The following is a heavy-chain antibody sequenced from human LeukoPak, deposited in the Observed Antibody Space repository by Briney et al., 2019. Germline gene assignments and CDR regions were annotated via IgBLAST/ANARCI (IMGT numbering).Heavy chain of an antibody. V-gene: IGHV4-59*08. Sequence: SETLSLTCTVSGGSNYWSWIRQAPGKGLEWIAYIHYSGSPRYNPSLRSRVSISLDTSNNQLSLNLDSVTAADTAVYYCARHSSWNGGVDWFDPWGQGTQVTVSS. D-gene: IGHD1-1*01. J-gene: IGHJ5*02. CDR3: ARHSSWNGGVDWFDP. CDR2: IHYSGSP. CDR1: GGSNY.